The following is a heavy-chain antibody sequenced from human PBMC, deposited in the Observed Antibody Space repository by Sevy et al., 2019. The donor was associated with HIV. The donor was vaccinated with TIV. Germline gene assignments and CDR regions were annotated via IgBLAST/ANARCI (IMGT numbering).Heavy chain of an antibody. D-gene: IGHD3-10*01. CDR2: INHSGST. Sequence: SETQSLTCAVYGGSFSGYYWSWIRQPPGKGLEWIGEINHSGSTNYNPSLKSRVTISVDTSKNQFSLKLSSVTAADTAVYYCAREPNTYYYGSGSSKGGFDPWGQGTLVTVSS. J-gene: IGHJ5*02. CDR3: AREPNTYYYGSGSSKGGFDP. V-gene: IGHV4-34*01. CDR1: GGSFSGYY.